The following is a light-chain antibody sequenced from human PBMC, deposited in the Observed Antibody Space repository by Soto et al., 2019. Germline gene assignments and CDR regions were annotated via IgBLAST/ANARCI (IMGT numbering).Light chain of an antibody. CDR3: HQFGSSRGT. V-gene: IGKV3-20*01. Sequence: EIVLTQSPGTLSLSPGERATLSCRASQSVGSSCLAWYQQKPGQAPRLLIYGASNRATGIPDRFNGSGSGTDFTLAISRLEPEDFAVYHCHQFGSSRGTFGQGTKVEIK. CDR2: GAS. CDR1: QSVGSSC. J-gene: IGKJ1*01.